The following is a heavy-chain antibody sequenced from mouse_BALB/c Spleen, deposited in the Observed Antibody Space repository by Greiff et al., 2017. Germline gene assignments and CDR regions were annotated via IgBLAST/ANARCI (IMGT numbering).Heavy chain of an antibody. CDR3: ARGDDVY. CDR2: INSNGGST. D-gene: IGHD2-12*01. J-gene: IGHJ2*01. V-gene: IGHV5-6-3*01. Sequence: EVKVVESGGGLVQPGGSLKLSCAASGFTFSSYGMSWVRQTPDKRLELVATINSNGGSTYYPDSVKGRFTISRDNAKNTLYLQMSSLKSEDTAMYYCARGDDVYWGQGTTLTVSS. CDR1: GFTFSSYG.